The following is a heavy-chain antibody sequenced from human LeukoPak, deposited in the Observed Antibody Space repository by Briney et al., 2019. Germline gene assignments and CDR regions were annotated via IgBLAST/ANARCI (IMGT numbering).Heavy chain of an antibody. V-gene: IGHV4-59*01. J-gene: IGHJ4*02. CDR1: GGSISSYY. CDR2: IHYSGNT. D-gene: IGHD3-22*01. CDR3: ARDKGEYYDSSGYLDY. Sequence: SETLSLTCTVSGGSISSYYWSWIRQPPGKGLEWIGYIHYSGNTNCNPALKSRVTMSVDTSKNQFSLKLSSVTAADTAMYYCARDKGEYYDSSGYLDYWGQGTLVTVSS.